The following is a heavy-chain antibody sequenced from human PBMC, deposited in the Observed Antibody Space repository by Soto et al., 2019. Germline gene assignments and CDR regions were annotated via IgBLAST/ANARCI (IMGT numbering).Heavy chain of an antibody. CDR1: GFNFIDYA. J-gene: IGHJ4*02. V-gene: IGHV3-23*01. CDR2: ISGSGVST. D-gene: IGHD3-16*02. Sequence: PGGFLRLSCAASGFNFIDYAVSWVRQAPGQGLEWVSSISGSGVSTYYADSVKGRFTVSRDNSKNTLYLQMDTLRADDTAVYYCAKDPTYDYIWGSYRATYFDYWGQGTLVTVSS. CDR3: AKDPTYDYIWGSYRATYFDY.